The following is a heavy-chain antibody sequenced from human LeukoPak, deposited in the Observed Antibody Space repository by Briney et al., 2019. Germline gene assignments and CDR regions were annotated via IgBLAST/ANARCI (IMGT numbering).Heavy chain of an antibody. V-gene: IGHV1-46*01. CDR3: AREGAAEAKNFDY. CDR1: GYTFTNYY. D-gene: IGHD6-25*01. CDR2: INLNAVTT. Sequence: GASVKVSCKASGYTFTNYYIHWMRQAPGQGLEWVGIINLNAVTTRYAQKFQGRITVTRDTSTSTVYMGLSSLRSEDTAVYFCAREGAAEAKNFDYWGQGTLVIVSS. J-gene: IGHJ4*02.